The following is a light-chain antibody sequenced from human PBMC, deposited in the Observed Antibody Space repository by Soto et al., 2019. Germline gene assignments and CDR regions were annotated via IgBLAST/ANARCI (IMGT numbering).Light chain of an antibody. CDR3: QQYGNSPIT. CDR2: GAS. CDR1: DTVNSNY. Sequence: IGVTQSASTLSFSPGERATLSCRASDTVNSNYLAWYQQKRGQAPRLLIYGASRRATGIPDRFSGSGSGTDFTLTISRLEPEDFAVYYCQQYGNSPITFGQGTRLEIK. J-gene: IGKJ5*01. V-gene: IGKV3-20*01.